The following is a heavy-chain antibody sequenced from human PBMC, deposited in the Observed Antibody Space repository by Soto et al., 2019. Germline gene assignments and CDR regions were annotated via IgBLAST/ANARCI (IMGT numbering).Heavy chain of an antibody. J-gene: IGHJ6*03. CDR3: ARDRDYGDYLRYYYYYYMDV. Sequence: GGSLRLSCAASGFTFSSYGMHWVRQAPGKGLEWVAVIWYDGSNKYYADSVKGRFTISRDNSKNTLYLQMNSLRAEDTAVYYCARDRDYGDYLRYYYYYYMDVWGKGTTVTVSS. CDR2: IWYDGSNK. D-gene: IGHD4-17*01. V-gene: IGHV3-33*01. CDR1: GFTFSSYG.